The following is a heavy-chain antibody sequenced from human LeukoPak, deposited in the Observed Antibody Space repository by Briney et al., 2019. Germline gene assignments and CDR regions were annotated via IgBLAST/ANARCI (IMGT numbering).Heavy chain of an antibody. D-gene: IGHD5-12*01. CDR1: GGSISNYY. J-gene: IGHJ6*03. V-gene: IGHV4-59*01. CDR2: IFYNGNT. Sequence: SETLSLTCTVSGGSISNYYWSWLRQFPGKALEWVGYIFYNGNTNYSPSLKSRVTVSLDTSKDQFSLKLSSVTAADTAVYYCASLYSGYDPYYYYYYMDVWGKGTTVTVSS. CDR3: ASLYSGYDPYYYYYYMDV.